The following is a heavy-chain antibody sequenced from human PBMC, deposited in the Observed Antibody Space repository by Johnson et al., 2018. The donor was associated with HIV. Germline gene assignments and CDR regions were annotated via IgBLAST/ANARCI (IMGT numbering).Heavy chain of an antibody. V-gene: IGHV3-30*02. CDR2: IRYDGSYK. D-gene: IGHD3-10*01. CDR1: GFTLNTYG. Sequence: VQLVESGGGLVQPGGSLRLSCAASGFTLNTYGMHWVRQAPGKGLEWVAFIRYDGSYKYYVDSVKGRFIISRDNSKNTLYLQINSLRCEDTAVYYCAIDMVRGVTAGGAFDIWGQGTMVTVSS. CDR3: AIDMVRGVTAGGAFDI. J-gene: IGHJ3*02.